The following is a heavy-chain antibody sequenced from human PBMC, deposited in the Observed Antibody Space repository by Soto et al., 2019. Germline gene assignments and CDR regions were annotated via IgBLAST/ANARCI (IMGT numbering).Heavy chain of an antibody. Sequence: SETLSLTCTVSGGSVSSGSYYWSWIRQPPGKGLEWIGYIYYSGSTNYKPSLKSRVTISVDTSKNQFSLKLSSVTAADTAVYYCAREGYDFWSGYYPWFDPWGQGTLVTVSS. J-gene: IGHJ5*02. D-gene: IGHD3-3*01. V-gene: IGHV4-61*01. CDR3: AREGYDFWSGYYPWFDP. CDR1: GGSVSSGSYY. CDR2: IYYSGST.